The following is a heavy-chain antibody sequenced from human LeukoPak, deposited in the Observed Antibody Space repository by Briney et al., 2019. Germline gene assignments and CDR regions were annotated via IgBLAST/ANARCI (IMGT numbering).Heavy chain of an antibody. D-gene: IGHD1/OR15-1a*01. J-gene: IGHJ3*02. CDR1: GFTFSTYA. Sequence: GGSLRLSCAAPGFTFSTYAMYWVRQAPGKGLEWVSTISGSGADTYYEDSVKGRFTISRDISKNTLYLQMSSLRAEDTALYYCAKVRQNTNDAFDIWGQGTMVTVSS. V-gene: IGHV3-23*01. CDR2: ISGSGADT. CDR3: AKVRQNTNDAFDI.